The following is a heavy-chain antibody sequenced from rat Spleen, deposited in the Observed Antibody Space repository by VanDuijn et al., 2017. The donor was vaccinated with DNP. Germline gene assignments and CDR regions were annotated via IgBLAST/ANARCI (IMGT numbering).Heavy chain of an antibody. D-gene: IGHD1-12*02. CDR3: ARVGDLHDGGSGDVLDV. V-gene: IGHV5-31*01. CDR1: GFTFSYYW. Sequence: EVQLVESGGDLVLPGRSLELSCRASGFTFSYYWMTWIRQVPGKGLEWIASITSGVGSTSYPDSVKGRFTISRDDARNTLYLQMNSLRSEDTATYYCARVGDLHDGGSGDVLDVWGQGTSVTVSS. CDR2: ITSGVGST. J-gene: IGHJ4*01.